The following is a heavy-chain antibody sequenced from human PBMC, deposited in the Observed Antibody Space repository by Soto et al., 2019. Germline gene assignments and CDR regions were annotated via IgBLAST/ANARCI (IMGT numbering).Heavy chain of an antibody. CDR1: GFTLSSNW. J-gene: IGHJ4*02. V-gene: IGHV3-74*01. CDR3: ARDGAGSSFDY. Sequence: GGSLRLSCAASGFTLSSNWMHWVRQPPGKGLVWVSRINRDGSTTSYADSVKGRFTISRDNAKNTLYLQMNSLRAEDTAVYYCARDGAGSSFDYWGQGTLVTVSS. CDR2: INRDGSTT. D-gene: IGHD1-1*01.